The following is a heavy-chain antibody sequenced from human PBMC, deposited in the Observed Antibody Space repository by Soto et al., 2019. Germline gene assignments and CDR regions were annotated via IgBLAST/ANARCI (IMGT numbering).Heavy chain of an antibody. CDR2: INIDGTTT. V-gene: IGHV3-74*01. J-gene: IGHJ5*02. CDR3: ARIPYSDTDPCP. Sequence: EVQLVESGGGLVQPGGSLRLSCAASGFAFSTKWMHWVRQGPGKGLVWVSRINIDGTTTNYADSVKGRFTISRDNAKNMLYLQMESLRAADTAVYYCARIPYSDTDPCPWGQGTLVTVSS. D-gene: IGHD1-26*01. CDR1: GFAFSTKW.